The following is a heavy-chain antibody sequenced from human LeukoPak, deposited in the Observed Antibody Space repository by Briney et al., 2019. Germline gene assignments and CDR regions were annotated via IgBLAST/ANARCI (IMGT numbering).Heavy chain of an antibody. J-gene: IGHJ4*02. V-gene: IGHV3-23*01. CDR1: GFTFSSYG. CDR3: ARDIRMASFDY. D-gene: IGHD5-24*01. CDR2: ISRSGGTT. Sequence: PGGSLRLSCAASGFTFSSYGMTWVRQAPGKGLEWVSGISRSGGTTYYADSVKGRFTISRDNSKNTLYLQVNSLRADDTAVYYCARDIRMASFDYWGQGTLVTVSS.